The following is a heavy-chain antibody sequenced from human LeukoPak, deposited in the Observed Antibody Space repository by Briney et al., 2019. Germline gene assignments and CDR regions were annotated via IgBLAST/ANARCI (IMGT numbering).Heavy chain of an antibody. CDR1: GYTFTSYG. J-gene: IGHJ3*02. Sequence: ASVKVSCKASGYTFTSYGISWVRQAPGQGLEWMGLISAYNGNTNYAQKFQGRVTMTRNTSIRSEDTAVYYCAREFIRIRRDGYNDAFDIWGQGTMVTVSS. D-gene: IGHD5-24*01. V-gene: IGHV1-18*01. CDR3: AREFIRIRRDGYNDAFDI. CDR2: ISAYNGNT.